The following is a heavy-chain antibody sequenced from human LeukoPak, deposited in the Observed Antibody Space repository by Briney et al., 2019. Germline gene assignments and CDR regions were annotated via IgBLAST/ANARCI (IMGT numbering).Heavy chain of an antibody. D-gene: IGHD3-22*01. CDR2: IYYNRST. V-gene: IGHV4-31*01. CDR1: GRSISRGCYY. Sequence: SETLSLTSTVSGRSISRGCYYWSWIRQHPGKGLEWIGYIYYNRSTYYNPSLKSPVTISVDTSKNQFSLKLSSVTAADTAVYYCASGSGYYYLDYWGQGTLVTVSS. CDR3: ASGSGYYYLDY. J-gene: IGHJ4*02.